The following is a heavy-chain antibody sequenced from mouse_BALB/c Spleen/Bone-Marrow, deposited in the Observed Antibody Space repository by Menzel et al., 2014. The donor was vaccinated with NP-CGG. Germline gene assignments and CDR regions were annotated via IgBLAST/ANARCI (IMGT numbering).Heavy chain of an antibody. CDR2: IDPETGGT. J-gene: IGHJ3*01. CDR1: GYTFTDYN. CDR3: TIVAY. Sequence: VQLQQSGAELVRPGTSVTLSCKASGYTFTDYNMHWVKQTPVHGLEWIGLIDPETGGTAYNQKFKGKATLTADKSSSTAYMDLRSLTSEDSAVYYCTIVAYWGQGTLVAVSA. V-gene: IGHV1-15*01.